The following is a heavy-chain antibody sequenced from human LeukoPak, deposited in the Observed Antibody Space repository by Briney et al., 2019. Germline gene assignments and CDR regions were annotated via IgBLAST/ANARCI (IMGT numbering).Heavy chain of an antibody. Sequence: PSETLSLTCTVSGGSISNKYWSWIRQPPGKGLEWIGSLSHSGSTYYNPSLKSRVTISVDTSKNQFSLRLRSVTAADTAVYYCARGRLAATPMDYWGQGMLVTVSS. V-gene: IGHV4-38-2*02. J-gene: IGHJ4*02. CDR1: GGSISNKY. CDR3: ARGRLAATPMDY. D-gene: IGHD2-15*01. CDR2: LSHSGST.